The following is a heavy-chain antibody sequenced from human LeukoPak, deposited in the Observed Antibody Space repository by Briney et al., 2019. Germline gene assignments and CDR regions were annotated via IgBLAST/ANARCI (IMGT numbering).Heavy chain of an antibody. Sequence: GGSLRLSCTASGFTFSNYGMNWARQATGKGLEWISYIKGNSDTIHYADSVKGRFTISRDNAKNSLSLQMTSLRAEDTAVYCCVRGQGAHDNWFDPWGQGTLVTVAS. CDR2: IKGNSDTI. V-gene: IGHV3-48*01. CDR3: VRGQGAHDNWFDP. CDR1: GFTFSNYG. D-gene: IGHD4/OR15-4a*01. J-gene: IGHJ5*02.